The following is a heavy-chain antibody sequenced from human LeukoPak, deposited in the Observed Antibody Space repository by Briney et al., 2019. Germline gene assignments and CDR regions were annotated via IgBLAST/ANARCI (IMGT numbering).Heavy chain of an antibody. Sequence: ASVKVSCKASGYTFTSYAMHWVRQAPGQRLEWMGWINAGNGNTKYSQKFQGRVTITRDTSASTAYMELSSLRSEDTAVYYRARDLGVLAAGFDPWGQGTLVTVSS. V-gene: IGHV1-3*01. D-gene: IGHD6-13*01. CDR3: ARDLGVLAAGFDP. J-gene: IGHJ5*02. CDR1: GYTFTSYA. CDR2: INAGNGNT.